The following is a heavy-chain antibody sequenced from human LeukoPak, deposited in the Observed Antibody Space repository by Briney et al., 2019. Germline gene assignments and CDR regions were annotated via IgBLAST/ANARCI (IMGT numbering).Heavy chain of an antibody. D-gene: IGHD3-3*01. J-gene: IGHJ5*02. CDR1: GYSFTSYG. CDR3: ARDSAHPKSYDFWSGYYTGNFWFDP. V-gene: IGHV1-18*01. Sequence: ASVKVSCKASGYSFTSYGISWVRQAPGQGLEWMGWISAYNGNTNYAQKFQGRVTITRDTSASTAYMELSSLRSEDTAVYYCARDSAHPKSYDFWSGYYTGNFWFDPWGQGTLVTVSS. CDR2: ISAYNGNT.